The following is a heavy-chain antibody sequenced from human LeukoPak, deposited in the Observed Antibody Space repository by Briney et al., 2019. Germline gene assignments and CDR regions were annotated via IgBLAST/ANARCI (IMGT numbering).Heavy chain of an antibody. CDR1: GGSFSGYY. V-gene: IGHV4-30-4*08. Sequence: SETLSLTCAVYGGSFSGYYWSWIRQPPGKGLEWIGYIYYSGSTYYNPSLKSRVTISVDTSKNQFSLKLSSVTAADTAVYYCARHSSGYNGTDYWGQGTLVTVSS. CDR3: ARHSSGYNGTDY. CDR2: IYYSGST. D-gene: IGHD3-22*01. J-gene: IGHJ4*02.